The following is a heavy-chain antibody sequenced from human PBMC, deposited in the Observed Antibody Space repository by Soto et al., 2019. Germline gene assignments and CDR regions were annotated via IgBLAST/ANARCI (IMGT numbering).Heavy chain of an antibody. Sequence: QVQLVESGGGVVQPGRSLRLSCAASGFTFSSYGMHWVRQAPGKGLEWVAVISYDGSNKYYADSVKGRFTISRDNSKNTRYLQMNSLRAEDTAVYYCAQLSSYDFWSGYLYYWGQGTLVTVSS. CDR3: AQLSSYDFWSGYLYY. D-gene: IGHD3-3*01. CDR2: ISYDGSNK. V-gene: IGHV3-30*18. J-gene: IGHJ4*02. CDR1: GFTFSSYG.